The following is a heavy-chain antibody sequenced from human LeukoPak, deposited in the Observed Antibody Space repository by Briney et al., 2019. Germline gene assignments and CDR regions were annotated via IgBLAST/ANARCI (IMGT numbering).Heavy chain of an antibody. J-gene: IGHJ5*02. CDR2: IIPIFGTA. V-gene: IGHV1-69*13. Sequence: ALVKVSCKASGGTFSSYAISWVRQAPGQGLEWMGGIIPIFGTANYAQKFQGRVTITADGSTSTAYMELSSLRSEDTAVYYCARYQLLLYWFDPWGQGTLVTVSS. CDR1: GGTFSSYA. D-gene: IGHD2-2*01. CDR3: ARYQLLLYWFDP.